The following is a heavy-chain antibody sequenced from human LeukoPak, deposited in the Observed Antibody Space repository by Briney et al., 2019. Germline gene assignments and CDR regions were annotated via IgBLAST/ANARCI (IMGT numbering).Heavy chain of an antibody. V-gene: IGHV4-30-4*07. D-gene: IGHD3-22*01. CDR3: ARHHDSSELYGPFDY. Sequence: SQTLSLTCAVSGGSISSGGYSWSWIRQPPGKGLEWIGYIYYSGSTYYNPSLKSRVTISVDTSKNQFSLKLSSVTAADTAVYYCARHHDSSELYGPFDYWGQGTLVTVSS. J-gene: IGHJ4*02. CDR1: GGSISSGGYS. CDR2: IYYSGST.